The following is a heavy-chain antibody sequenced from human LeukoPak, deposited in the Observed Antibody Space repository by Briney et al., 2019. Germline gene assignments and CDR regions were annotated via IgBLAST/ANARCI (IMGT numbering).Heavy chain of an antibody. Sequence: SETLSLTCTVSDGSISSSSYYWGWIRQPPGKGLEWIGSIYYSGSTYYNPSLKSRVTISVDTSKNQFSLKLSSVTAADTAVYYCAKPTTDDTFDIWGQGTMVTVSP. CDR3: AKPTTDDTFDI. V-gene: IGHV4-39*01. CDR1: DGSISSSSYY. J-gene: IGHJ3*02. CDR2: IYYSGST. D-gene: IGHD4-17*01.